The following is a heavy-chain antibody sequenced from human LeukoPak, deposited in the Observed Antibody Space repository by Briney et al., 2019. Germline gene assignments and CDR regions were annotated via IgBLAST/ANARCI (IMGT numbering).Heavy chain of an antibody. CDR3: AKDYDYYDSSGSFDY. CDR1: GFTFSSYA. CDR2: ISYDGSNK. Sequence: PGRSLRLSCAASGFTFSSYAMHWVRQAPGKGLEWVAVISYDGSNKYYADSVKGRFTISRDNSKNTLYLQMNSLRAEDTAVYYCAKDYDYYDSSGSFDYWGQGTLVTVSS. D-gene: IGHD3-22*01. V-gene: IGHV3-30-3*01. J-gene: IGHJ4*02.